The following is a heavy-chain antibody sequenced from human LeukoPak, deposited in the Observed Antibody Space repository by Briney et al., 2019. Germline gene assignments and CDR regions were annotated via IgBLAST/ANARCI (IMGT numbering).Heavy chain of an antibody. CDR3: AKGGYYGSGSYYNILYYYYMDV. CDR2: IYSGGNT. D-gene: IGHD3-10*01. CDR1: GFTVSGNY. J-gene: IGHJ6*03. V-gene: IGHV3-53*01. Sequence: PGGSLRLSCAASGFTVSGNYMSWVRQAPGKGLEWVSVIYSGGNTYYAESVKGRFTISRDNSKNTLYLQMNSLRAEDTAVYYCAKGGYYGSGSYYNILYYYYMDVWGKGTTVTVSS.